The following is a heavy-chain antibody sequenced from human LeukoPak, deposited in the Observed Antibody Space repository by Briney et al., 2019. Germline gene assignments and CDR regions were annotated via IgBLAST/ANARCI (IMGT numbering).Heavy chain of an antibody. Sequence: ASVKVSCKVSGYTLTELSMHWVRQAPGKGLEWMGGFDPEDGETIYAQKFQGRVTMTEDTSTDTAYMELSSLRSDDTAVYYCATDFAGSGRVVYYYYGMDVWGQGTTVTVSS. CDR2: FDPEDGET. J-gene: IGHJ6*02. V-gene: IGHV1-24*01. CDR1: GYTLTELS. D-gene: IGHD3-10*01. CDR3: ATDFAGSGRVVYYYYGMDV.